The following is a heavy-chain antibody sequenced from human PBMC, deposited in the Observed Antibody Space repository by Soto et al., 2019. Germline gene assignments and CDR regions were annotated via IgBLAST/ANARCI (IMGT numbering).Heavy chain of an antibody. V-gene: IGHV3-48*02. J-gene: IGHJ4*02. CDR1: GFTFSSYS. Sequence: PGGSLRLSCAASGFTFSSYSMNWVRQAPGKGLEWVSYISSSSSTMYYADYVQGRFTISRDNAKNSLYLQMDSLTDEDTAVYYCARLRSVDYWGQGTLVTVSS. CDR2: ISSSSSTM. CDR3: ARLRSVDY.